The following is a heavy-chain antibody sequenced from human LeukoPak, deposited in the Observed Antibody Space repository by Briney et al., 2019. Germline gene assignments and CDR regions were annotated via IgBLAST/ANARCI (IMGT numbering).Heavy chain of an antibody. J-gene: IGHJ4*02. CDR1: GYTFTSYY. Sequence: ASVKVSCKASGYTFTSYYMHWVRQAPGQGLEWMGIINPSGGSTGYAQKFQGRVTMTRDTSTSTVYMELSSLRSEDTAVYYCAREEAAAGTGSYWGQGTLVTVSS. D-gene: IGHD6-13*01. CDR3: AREEAAAGTGSY. V-gene: IGHV1-46*01. CDR2: INPSGGST.